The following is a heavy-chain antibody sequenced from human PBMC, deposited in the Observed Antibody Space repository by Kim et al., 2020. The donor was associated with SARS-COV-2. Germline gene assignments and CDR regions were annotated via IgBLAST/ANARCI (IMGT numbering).Heavy chain of an antibody. D-gene: IGHD4-17*01. CDR3: ARDDYGDRPARWLDY. J-gene: IGHJ4*02. CDR2: ISYDGSNK. V-gene: IGHV3-30*04. Sequence: GGSLRLSCAASGFTFSSYAMHWVRQAPGKGLEWVAVISYDGSNKYYADSVKGRFTISRDNSKNTLYLQMNSLRAEDTAVYYCARDDYGDRPARWLDYWGQGTLVTVSS. CDR1: GFTFSSYA.